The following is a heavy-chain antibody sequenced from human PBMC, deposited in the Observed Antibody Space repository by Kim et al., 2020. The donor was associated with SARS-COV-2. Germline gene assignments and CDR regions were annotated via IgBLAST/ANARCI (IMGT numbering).Heavy chain of an antibody. CDR3: ARDRITYYYDSSGYYFDY. J-gene: IGHJ4*02. D-gene: IGHD3-22*01. V-gene: IGHV3-33*01. CDR2: IWYDGSNK. Sequence: GGSLRLSCAASGFTFSSYGMHWVRQAPGKGLEWVAVIWYDGSNKYYADSVKGRFTISRDNSKNTLYLQMNSLRAEDTAVYYCARDRITYYYDSSGYYFDYWGQGTLVTVSS. CDR1: GFTFSSYG.